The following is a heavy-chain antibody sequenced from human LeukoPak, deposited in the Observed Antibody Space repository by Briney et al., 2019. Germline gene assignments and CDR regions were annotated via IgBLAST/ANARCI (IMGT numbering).Heavy chain of an antibody. Sequence: GGSLRLSCAASGFTFSSYAMHWVRQAPGKGLEWVAVISYDGSNKYYADSVKGRFTISRDNSKNTLYLQMNSLRAEDTAVYYCARDYGDYLDYWGQGTLVTVSS. D-gene: IGHD4-17*01. CDR1: GFTFSSYA. CDR2: ISYDGSNK. V-gene: IGHV3-30-3*01. J-gene: IGHJ4*02. CDR3: ARDYGDYLDY.